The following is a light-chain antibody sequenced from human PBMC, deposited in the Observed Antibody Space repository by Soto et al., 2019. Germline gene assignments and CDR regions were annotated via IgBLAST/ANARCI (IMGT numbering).Light chain of an antibody. CDR3: QQYGSPPWT. V-gene: IGKV3-20*01. CDR1: QSVTSGF. Sequence: IVLTQSPGTLSLSPGERATLSCRASQSVTSGFLAWYQQKPGLAPRLLIHITSTRATGIPDRFSGSGSGTDFTLTISRLEPEDFAVYYCQQYGSPPWTFGQGTKVDIK. CDR2: ITS. J-gene: IGKJ1*01.